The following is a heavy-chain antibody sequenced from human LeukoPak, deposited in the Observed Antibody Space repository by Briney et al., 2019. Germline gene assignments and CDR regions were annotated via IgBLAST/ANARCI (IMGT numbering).Heavy chain of an antibody. Sequence: GGSLRLSCAASGFTFSSYAMSWVRQAPGKGLEWVSAISGSGGSTYYADSVKGRFTISRDNSKNSLYLQMNSLRAEDTALYYCAKDMIRYCSSTSCSPYGMDVWGQGTTVTVSS. V-gene: IGHV3-23*01. CDR1: GFTFSSYA. D-gene: IGHD2-2*01. J-gene: IGHJ6*02. CDR2: ISGSGGST. CDR3: AKDMIRYCSSTSCSPYGMDV.